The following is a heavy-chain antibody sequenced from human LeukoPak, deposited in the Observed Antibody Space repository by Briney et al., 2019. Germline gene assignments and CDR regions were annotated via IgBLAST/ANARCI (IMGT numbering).Heavy chain of an antibody. CDR2: INPNSGGT. V-gene: IGHV1-2*02. D-gene: IGHD6-13*01. J-gene: IGHJ4*02. Sequence: ASVKVSCKASGYTFTGYYMHWVRQAPGQGLEWMGWINPNSGGTNYAQKFQGRVTMTKDTPISTAYMELSRLRSDDTAVYYCARSPREYSSSWYLPFDYWGQGTLVTVSS. CDR1: GYTFTGYY. CDR3: ARSPREYSSSWYLPFDY.